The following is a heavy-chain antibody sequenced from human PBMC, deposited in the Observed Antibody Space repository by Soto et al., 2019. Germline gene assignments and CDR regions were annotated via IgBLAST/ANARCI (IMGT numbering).Heavy chain of an antibody. Sequence: QVQLVQSGAEVKKPGASVKVSCKASGYTFTSYDINWVRQATGQGLAWMGWMNPNSGNTGYEQKFQGRVTMTRNTSKSTAYMELSSLRSEDTDVYYCARGGHCSSTSCPHWYFDLWGRGTLVTVSS. J-gene: IGHJ2*01. CDR2: MNPNSGNT. CDR3: ARGGHCSSTSCPHWYFDL. V-gene: IGHV1-8*01. CDR1: GYTFTSYD. D-gene: IGHD2-2*01.